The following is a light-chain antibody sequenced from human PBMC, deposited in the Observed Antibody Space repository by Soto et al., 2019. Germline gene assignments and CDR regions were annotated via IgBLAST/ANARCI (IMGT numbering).Light chain of an antibody. Sequence: QSVLTQPPSASGSPGQSVTISCSGTSRDVGGYYYVSWYQHHPGKVPKLIIYEVTKRPSGVPDRFSGYKSGNTAYLTVSGLQAEDEADYYCMSYVGSNIFVFGTGTKVTVL. CDR3: MSYVGSNIFV. CDR1: SRDVGGYYY. J-gene: IGLJ1*01. CDR2: EVT. V-gene: IGLV2-8*01.